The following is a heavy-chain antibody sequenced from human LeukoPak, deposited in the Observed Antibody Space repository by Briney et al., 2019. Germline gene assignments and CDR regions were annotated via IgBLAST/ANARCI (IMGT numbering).Heavy chain of an antibody. J-gene: IGHJ4*02. Sequence: GGSLTLSCSASGFTVISYKMNWGRHAPRTGRGRVSYISINGSTIYYADSLKGRFTICRDNVKISLYLKMNSLRAEDTAVDYCARDRFGRYFDWLPDDYWGQGTLVTVSS. D-gene: IGHD3-9*01. V-gene: IGHV3-48*03. CDR2: ISINGSTI. CDR3: ARDRFGRYFDWLPDDY. CDR1: GFTVISYK.